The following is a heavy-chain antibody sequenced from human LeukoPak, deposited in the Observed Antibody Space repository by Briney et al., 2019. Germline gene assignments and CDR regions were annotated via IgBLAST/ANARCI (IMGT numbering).Heavy chain of an antibody. Sequence: GTSLRLSCAASGFTFSSHGIHWVRQAPGKGLEWVAVVSSDGGTKYYADSVKGRFTISRDNSKNTLYLQMNSLRGEDTAIYYCTKESATGSRYSFDYWGQGTLVTVSS. CDR2: VSSDGGTK. CDR3: TKESATGSRYSFDY. V-gene: IGHV3-30*18. D-gene: IGHD2-15*01. J-gene: IGHJ4*02. CDR1: GFTFSSHG.